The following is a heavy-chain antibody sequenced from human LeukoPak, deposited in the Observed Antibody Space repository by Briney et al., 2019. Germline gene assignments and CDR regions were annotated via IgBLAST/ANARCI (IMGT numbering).Heavy chain of an antibody. CDR2: IYYSGST. CDR3: ARQRNSYGFPFDY. Sequence: PSETLSLTCTVSGGSISSYYRSWIRQPPGKGLEWIGYIYYSGSTNYNPSLKSRVTISVDTSKNQFSLKLSSVTAADTAVYYCARQRNSYGFPFDYWGQGTLVTVSS. CDR1: GGSISSYY. D-gene: IGHD5-18*01. V-gene: IGHV4-59*08. J-gene: IGHJ4*02.